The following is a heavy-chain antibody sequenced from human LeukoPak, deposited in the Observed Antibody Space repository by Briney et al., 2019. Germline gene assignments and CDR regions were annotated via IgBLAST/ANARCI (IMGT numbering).Heavy chain of an antibody. CDR1: GFTFSSYS. D-gene: IGHD3-10*01. CDR3: AKDDAWLRFGE. J-gene: IGHJ4*02. Sequence: GGSLRLSCAASGFTFSSYSMNWVRQAPGKGLEWVSYISSSSSTIYYADSVKGRFTISRDNAKNTLYLEVISLTAEDTAVYYCAKDDAWLRFGEWSQGTLVTVSS. CDR2: ISSSSSTI. V-gene: IGHV3-48*01.